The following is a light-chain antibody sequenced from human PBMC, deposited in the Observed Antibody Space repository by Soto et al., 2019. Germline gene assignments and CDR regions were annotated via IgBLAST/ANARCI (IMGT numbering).Light chain of an antibody. V-gene: IGKV1-5*03. CDR1: QSSSSW. Sequence: DIQMTQSPSTLSASVGDRVTITCRASQSSSSWLAWYQQKPGKATKLLVYKASSLESGVPSRFSGSGSGTEVTLTISSLQPDDFATYYCQQYSTFGQGTKVEIK. CDR2: KAS. CDR3: QQYST. J-gene: IGKJ1*01.